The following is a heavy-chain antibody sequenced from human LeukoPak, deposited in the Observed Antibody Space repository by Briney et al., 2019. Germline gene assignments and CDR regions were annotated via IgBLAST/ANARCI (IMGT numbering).Heavy chain of an antibody. V-gene: IGHV4-39*01. J-gene: IGHJ1*01. CDR2: IYYSGST. Sequence: SETLSLTCTVSGVSISSSSYYWGWIRQPPGKGLEWIGSIYYSGSTYYNPSLKSRVTISVDTSKNQFSLKLSSVTAADTAVYYCARHGTVGLVVVSAEYFQHWGQGTLVTVSS. CDR1: GVSISSSSYY. D-gene: IGHD3-22*01. CDR3: ARHGTVGLVVVSAEYFQH.